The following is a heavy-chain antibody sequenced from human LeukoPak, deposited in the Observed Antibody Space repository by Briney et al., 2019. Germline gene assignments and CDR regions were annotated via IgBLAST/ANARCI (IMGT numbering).Heavy chain of an antibody. V-gene: IGHV1-46*01. Sequence: EASVKVSCKASGYTFTSYYMHWVRQAPGQGLEWMGIINSSGGSTSYAQKFQGRVTMTRDTSTSTVYMELSSLRSEDTAVYYCVRVEGGLRLHFDYWGQGTLVTVSP. J-gene: IGHJ4*02. CDR2: INSSGGST. CDR3: VRVEGGLRLHFDY. CDR1: GYTFTSYY. D-gene: IGHD3-3*01.